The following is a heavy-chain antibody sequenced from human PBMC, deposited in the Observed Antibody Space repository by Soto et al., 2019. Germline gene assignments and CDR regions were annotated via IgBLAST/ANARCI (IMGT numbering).Heavy chain of an antibody. D-gene: IGHD2-15*01. V-gene: IGHV4-34*01. Sequence: SETLSLTCAVYGGSFSGYYWSWIRQPPGKGLEWIGEINHSGSTNYNPSLKSRVTISVDTSKNQFSLKLSSVTAADTAVYYCERVFIVYRFDPWGQGTLVTVSS. CDR1: GGSFSGYY. CDR3: ERVFIVYRFDP. CDR2: INHSGST. J-gene: IGHJ5*02.